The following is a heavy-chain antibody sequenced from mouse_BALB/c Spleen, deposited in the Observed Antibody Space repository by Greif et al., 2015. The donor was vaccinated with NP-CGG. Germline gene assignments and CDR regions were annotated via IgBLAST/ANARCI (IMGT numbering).Heavy chain of an antibody. CDR3: ARLGLGAY. V-gene: IGHV1-7*01. Sequence: VQLQESGAELAKPGASVKMSCKASGYTSTSYWMHWVKQRPGQGLEWTGYINPSTGYTEYNQKFKDKATLTADKSSSTAYMQLSSLTSEDSAVYYCARLGLGAYWGQGTLVTVSA. CDR2: INPSTGYT. J-gene: IGHJ3*01. CDR1: GYTSTSYW. D-gene: IGHD4-1*01.